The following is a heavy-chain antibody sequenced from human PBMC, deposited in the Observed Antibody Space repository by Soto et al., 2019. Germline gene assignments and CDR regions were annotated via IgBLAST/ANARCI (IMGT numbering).Heavy chain of an antibody. V-gene: IGHV1-24*01. CDR3: ATSLLGVPAAVNWLDP. J-gene: IGHJ5*02. CDR2: FDPEDGET. D-gene: IGHD2-2*01. Sequence: GASVKVSCKVSGYTLTELSIHWVRQAPGKGLEWMGGFDPEDGETIYAQKFQGRVTMTEDTSTDTAYMELSSLRSEDTAVYYCATSLLGVPAAVNWLDPWGQGTLVTVSS. CDR1: GYTLTELS.